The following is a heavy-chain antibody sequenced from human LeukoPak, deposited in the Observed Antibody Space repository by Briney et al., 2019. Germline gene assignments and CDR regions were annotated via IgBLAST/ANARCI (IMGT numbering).Heavy chain of an antibody. CDR3: ARVAGDYYGDINWFDP. CDR1: GGSISSGGYY. V-gene: IGHV4-31*03. D-gene: IGHD4-17*01. CDR2: IYYSGST. Sequence: PSETLSLTCTVSGGSISSGGYYWSWIRQHPGKGLEWIGYIYYSGSTYYNPSLKSRVTISVDTSKNQFSLKLSSVTAADTAVYYCARVAGDYYGDINWFDPWGQGTLVTVSS. J-gene: IGHJ5*02.